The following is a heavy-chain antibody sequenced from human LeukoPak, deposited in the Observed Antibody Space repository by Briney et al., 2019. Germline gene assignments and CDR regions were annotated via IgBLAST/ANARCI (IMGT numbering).Heavy chain of an antibody. Sequence: GASVKVSCKASGYTFTGYYMHWVRQAPGQGLEWMGWINPNSGGTNYAQKFQGRVTMTRDTSISTAYMELSRLRSDDTAVYYCVRDTTSTVVYNWFDPWGQGTLVTVSS. J-gene: IGHJ5*02. CDR2: INPNSGGT. CDR3: VRDTTSTVVYNWFDP. V-gene: IGHV1-2*02. D-gene: IGHD4-23*01. CDR1: GYTFTGYY.